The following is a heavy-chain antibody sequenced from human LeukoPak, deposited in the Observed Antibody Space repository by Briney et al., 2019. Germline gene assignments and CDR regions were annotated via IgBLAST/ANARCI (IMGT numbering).Heavy chain of an antibody. Sequence: PSETLSLTCTVSGGSISSHYWSWIRQPPGKGLEWIGYTYYSGSTNYNPSLKSRVTISVDTSKNQFSLKLSSVTAADTAVYYCARAEKYCSGGSCYHNYYMDVWGKGTTVTVSS. CDR2: TYYSGST. D-gene: IGHD2-15*01. CDR1: GGSISSHY. CDR3: ARAEKYCSGGSCYHNYYMDV. J-gene: IGHJ6*03. V-gene: IGHV4-59*11.